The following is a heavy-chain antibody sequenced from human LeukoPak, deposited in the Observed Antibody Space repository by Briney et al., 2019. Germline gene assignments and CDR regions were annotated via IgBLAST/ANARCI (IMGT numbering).Heavy chain of an antibody. CDR3: ARTTGVGYCTVGSCYFDY. Sequence: ASVKVSCKASGYTFTDYYIHWVRQAPGQGLEWMGWINPNRGGTSYAQKFQGRVTTTRDTSISTADMDLSRLRSDDTAVYYCARTTGVGYCTVGSCYFDYWGQGTLVTVSS. D-gene: IGHD2-15*01. V-gene: IGHV1-2*02. J-gene: IGHJ4*02. CDR2: INPNRGGT. CDR1: GYTFTDYY.